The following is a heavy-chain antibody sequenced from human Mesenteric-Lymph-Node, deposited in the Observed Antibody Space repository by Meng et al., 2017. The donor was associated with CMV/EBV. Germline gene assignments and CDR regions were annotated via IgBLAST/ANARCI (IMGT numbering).Heavy chain of an antibody. CDR2: MYYTGSN. CDR1: RHSNSGSTYY. J-gene: IGHJ4*02. Sequence: CTVSRHSNSGSTYYWAWIRQPPGKGLEWIGTMYYTGSNYFNPSLKQRVTISVDKPKNQFSLRLNSVTAADTAMYYCVRHSSVAAPVDYWGQGTLVTVSS. V-gene: IGHV4-39*01. CDR3: VRHSSVAAPVDY. D-gene: IGHD6-6*01.